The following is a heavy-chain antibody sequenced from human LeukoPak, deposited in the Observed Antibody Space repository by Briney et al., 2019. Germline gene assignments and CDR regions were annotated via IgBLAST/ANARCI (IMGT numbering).Heavy chain of an antibody. CDR2: MSGSGGMT. CDR1: GFTFNKAW. D-gene: IGHD3-22*01. Sequence: GGSLRLSCAVSGFTFNKAWMSWVRQAAGKGLEWVSAMSGSGGMTYYADSVKGRFSISRDNSKNTLHLQMNSLRAEDTAVYYCAKGAMPYYDGSGYNYFDYWGQGTPVTVSS. J-gene: IGHJ4*02. V-gene: IGHV3-23*01. CDR3: AKGAMPYYDGSGYNYFDY.